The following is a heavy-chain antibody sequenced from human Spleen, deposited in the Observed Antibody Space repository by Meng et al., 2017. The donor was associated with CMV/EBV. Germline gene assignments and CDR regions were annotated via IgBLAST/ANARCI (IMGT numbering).Heavy chain of an antibody. Sequence: ASVKVSCKASGYTFADYYIHWVRQAPGQGLEWMGCIIPSSGGTYYAEKFQGRVTMTRDTSISTAYMELSRLRSDDTAMYYCARDTQAVHYYDMDVWGQGTTVTVSS. CDR2: IIPSSGGT. V-gene: IGHV1-2*02. CDR1: GYTFADYY. CDR3: ARDTQAVHYYDMDV. D-gene: IGHD2-15*01. J-gene: IGHJ6*02.